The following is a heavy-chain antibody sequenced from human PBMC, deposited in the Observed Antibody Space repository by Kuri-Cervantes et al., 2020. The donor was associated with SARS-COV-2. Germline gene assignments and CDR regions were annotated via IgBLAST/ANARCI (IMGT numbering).Heavy chain of an antibody. V-gene: IGHV3-43*02. CDR3: AKDLMFGSYYYYGMDV. Sequence: GESLKISCAASGFTFSSYDMHWVRQAPGKGLEWVSLISGDGGSTYYADSVKGRFTISRDNSKNSLYLQMNSLRTEDTALYYCAKDLMFGSYYYYGMDVWGQGTTVTVSS. CDR1: GFTFSSYD. CDR2: ISGDGGST. D-gene: IGHD2-8*01. J-gene: IGHJ6*02.